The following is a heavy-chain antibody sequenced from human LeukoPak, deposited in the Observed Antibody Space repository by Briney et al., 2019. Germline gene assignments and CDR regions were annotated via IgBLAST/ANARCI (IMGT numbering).Heavy chain of an antibody. CDR1: GGSISSGGYS. Sequence: SETLSLTCAVSGGSISSGGYSWSWIRQPPGKGLEWIGYIYHSGSTYYNPSLKSRVTISVDRSKNQFSLKLSSVTAADTAVYYCARANVLLWFGELSSWFDPWGQGTLVTVSS. V-gene: IGHV4-30-2*01. CDR2: IYHSGST. D-gene: IGHD3-10*01. J-gene: IGHJ5*02. CDR3: ARANVLLWFGELSSWFDP.